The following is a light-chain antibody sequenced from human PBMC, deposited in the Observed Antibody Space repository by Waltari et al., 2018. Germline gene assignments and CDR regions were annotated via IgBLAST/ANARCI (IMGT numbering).Light chain of an antibody. Sequence: QSALTQPRSVSGSPGQSVTIACTGTSSDVGYYNYVSWYQQHPGRAPKLMIYDVTERPSGVPDRLSGSKSGKTASLTISGLQAEDEADYCCCSYAGNYLRVFGGGTKLTVL. CDR1: SSDVGYYNY. V-gene: IGLV2-11*01. J-gene: IGLJ2*01. CDR3: CSYAGNYLRV. CDR2: DVT.